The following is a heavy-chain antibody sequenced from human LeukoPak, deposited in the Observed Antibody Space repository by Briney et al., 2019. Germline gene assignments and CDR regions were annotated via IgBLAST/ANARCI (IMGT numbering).Heavy chain of an antibody. D-gene: IGHD3-22*01. CDR2: IIPIFGTA. J-gene: IGHJ4*02. Sequence: SVKVSCKSSGGTLSRYASSWLRQPPGQGLDWMGGIIPIFGTANYAQKFQCRVTITADESTSTAYMELSSLRSEDTAVYYCARGLYYYDSSGYYFDYWGQGTLVTVSS. CDR3: ARGLYYYDSSGYYFDY. V-gene: IGHV1-69*13. CDR1: GGTLSRYA.